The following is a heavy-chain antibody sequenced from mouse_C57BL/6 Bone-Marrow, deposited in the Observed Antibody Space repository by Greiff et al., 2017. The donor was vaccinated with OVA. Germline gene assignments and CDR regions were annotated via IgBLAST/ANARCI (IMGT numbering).Heavy chain of an antibody. Sequence: VQLQQPGAELVMPGASVKLSCKASGYTFTRYWMHWVKQRPGQGLEWIGEIDPSDSYTNYNQTFKGKSTLTVDKSSRTAYMQLSSLTSEDSAVYYCARAHYGSSPYYAMDYWGQGTSVTVSS. CDR2: IDPSDSYT. D-gene: IGHD1-1*01. CDR1: GYTFTRYW. J-gene: IGHJ4*01. V-gene: IGHV1-69*01. CDR3: ARAHYGSSPYYAMDY.